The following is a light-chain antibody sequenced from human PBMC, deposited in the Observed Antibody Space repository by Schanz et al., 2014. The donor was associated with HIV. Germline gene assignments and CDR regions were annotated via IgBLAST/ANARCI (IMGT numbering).Light chain of an antibody. V-gene: IGLV1-44*01. CDR1: SSNIGSNT. Sequence: QSVLTQPPSASGTPGQRVTISSSGSSSNIGSNTVNWYQQVPGTAPKLLIYSNNQRPSGVPDRFSGSKSGTSASLAISGLRSEDEADYYCAAWDDSLSGWVFGGGTKVTVL. J-gene: IGLJ3*02. CDR2: SNN. CDR3: AAWDDSLSGWV.